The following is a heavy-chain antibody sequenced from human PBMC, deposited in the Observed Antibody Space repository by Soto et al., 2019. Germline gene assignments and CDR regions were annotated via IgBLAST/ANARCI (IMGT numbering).Heavy chain of an antibody. CDR2: ISISKGKT. V-gene: IGHV1-18*01. Sequence: QVQLVQSGAEVKRPGASVKVSCQASGYTFRNYDVAWVRRAPGHGLEWMGWISISKGKTYYKESLQGRVTMTMDTGTTTAYMEVRSLRRYDTAVYYCARKGYSGNFGLDVWGQVTTVTVSS. J-gene: IGHJ6*02. CDR1: GYTFRNYD. CDR3: ARKGYSGNFGLDV. D-gene: IGHD4-4*01.